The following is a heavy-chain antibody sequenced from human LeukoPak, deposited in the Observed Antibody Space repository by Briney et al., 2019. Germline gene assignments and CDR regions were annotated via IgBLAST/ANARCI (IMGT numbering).Heavy chain of an antibody. CDR3: AREGRYGDYGY. V-gene: IGHV3-33*08. J-gene: IGHJ4*02. D-gene: IGHD4-17*01. Sequence: SGGSLRLSCAASGFTFDDYAMHWVRQAPGKGLEWVAVIWYDGSNKYYADSVKGRFTISRDNSKNTLYLQMNSLRAEDTAVYYCAREGRYGDYGYWGQGTLVTVSS. CDR2: IWYDGSNK. CDR1: GFTFDDYA.